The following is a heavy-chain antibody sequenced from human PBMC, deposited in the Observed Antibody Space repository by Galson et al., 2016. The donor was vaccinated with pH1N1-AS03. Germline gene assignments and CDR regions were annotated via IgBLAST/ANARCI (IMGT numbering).Heavy chain of an antibody. CDR1: GFTFSSYS. D-gene: IGHD3-16*01. CDR3: AGDALGGEYGMDV. Sequence: SLRLSCAASGFTFSSYSMNWVRQAPGKGLEWVSYISSSRRTIYYADSVKGRFTISTDNAKNSLYLQMSSLRAEDTAAYYCAGDALGGEYGMDVWGQGTTVTVSS. J-gene: IGHJ6*02. CDR2: ISSSRRTI. V-gene: IGHV3-48*01.